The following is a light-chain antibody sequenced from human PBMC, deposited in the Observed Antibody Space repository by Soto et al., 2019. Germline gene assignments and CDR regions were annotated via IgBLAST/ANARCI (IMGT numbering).Light chain of an antibody. CDR2: AAS. CDR1: QSISNF. Sequence: DIQMTQSPSSLSASVGDRVTITCRASQSISNFLNWYQQKPGKAPKLLIFAASSLQSGVPARFSGSGSGTEFILTIGSLQPEDFATYYCQQSHSTPFTFGGGTKVEIK. V-gene: IGKV1-39*01. J-gene: IGKJ4*01. CDR3: QQSHSTPFT.